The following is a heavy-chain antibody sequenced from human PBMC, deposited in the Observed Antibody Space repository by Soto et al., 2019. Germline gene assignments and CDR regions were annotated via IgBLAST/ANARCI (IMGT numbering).Heavy chain of an antibody. J-gene: IGHJ6*02. V-gene: IGHV4-59*08. CDR3: ARHPTIARFENGLDV. CDR1: GGSISGYY. CDR2: IYYRGTT. D-gene: IGHD1-1*01. Sequence: SETLSLTCAVSGGSISGYYWSWIRQPPGKGLEWIGYIYYRGTTIYSPSLDRRVTLSVDTAKDQVSLKLTSVTPADTAVYYCARHPTIARFENGLDVWGHGTMVTVSS.